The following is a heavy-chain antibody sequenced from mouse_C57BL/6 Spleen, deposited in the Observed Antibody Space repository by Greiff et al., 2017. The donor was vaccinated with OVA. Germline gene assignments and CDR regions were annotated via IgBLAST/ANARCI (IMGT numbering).Heavy chain of an antibody. CDR3: ARRSGDY. V-gene: IGHV1-82*01. Sequence: VQLQQSGPELVKPGASVKISCKASGYAFSSSWMNWVKQRPGKGREWIGRIYPGDGDTNYNGKFKGKATLTADKSSSTAYMQLSSLPSEDSAVYFCARRSGDYWGQGTTLTVSS. J-gene: IGHJ2*01. CDR2: IYPGDGDT. CDR1: GYAFSSSW.